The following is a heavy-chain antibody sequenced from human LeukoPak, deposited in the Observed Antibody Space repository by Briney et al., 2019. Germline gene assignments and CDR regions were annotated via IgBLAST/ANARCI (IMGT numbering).Heavy chain of an antibody. V-gene: IGHV4-61*02. J-gene: IGHJ4*02. D-gene: IGHD6-19*01. Sequence: SETLSLTCTVSGGSISSDSYYWSWIRQPAGKGLEWIGRIYTSGSTNYNPSLKSRVTISVDTSMNQFSLKLSSVTAADTAVYYCARHRTPQWLGLSSDHYYFDYWGQGTLVTVSS. CDR1: GGSISSDSYY. CDR2: IYTSGST. CDR3: ARHRTPQWLGLSSDHYYFDY.